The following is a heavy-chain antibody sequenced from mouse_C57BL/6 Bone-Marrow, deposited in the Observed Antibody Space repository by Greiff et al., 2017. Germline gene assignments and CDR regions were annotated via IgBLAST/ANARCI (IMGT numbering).Heavy chain of an antibody. CDR3: TFFGRVFAY. V-gene: IGHV14-4*01. Sequence: VHVKQSGAELVRPGASVKLSCTASGFNIKDDYMHWVKQRPEQGLEWIGWIDPENGDTEYASKFQGKATITADTSSNTAYLQLSSLTSEDTAVYYCTFFGRVFAYWGQGTLVTVSA. J-gene: IGHJ3*01. CDR1: GFNIKDDY. CDR2: IDPENGDT.